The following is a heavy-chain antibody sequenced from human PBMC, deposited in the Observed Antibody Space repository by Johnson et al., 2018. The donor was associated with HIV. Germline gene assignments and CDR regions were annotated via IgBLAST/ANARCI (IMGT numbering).Heavy chain of an antibody. Sequence: VQLVESGGGVVQPGRSLRLSCTASGFTFSSYGMHWVRQAPGKGLEWVSYISSSGSTIYYADSVKGRFTISRDNAKNSLYLQMNSLRAEDTAVYYCAREFLPTAYSSSSSAFDIWGQGTMVTVSS. V-gene: IGHV3-48*04. CDR2: ISSSGSTI. J-gene: IGHJ3*02. CDR1: GFTFSSYG. CDR3: AREFLPTAYSSSSSAFDI. D-gene: IGHD6-6*01.